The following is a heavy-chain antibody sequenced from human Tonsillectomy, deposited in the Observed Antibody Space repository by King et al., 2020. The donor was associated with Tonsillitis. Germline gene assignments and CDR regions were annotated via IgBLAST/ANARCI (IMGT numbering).Heavy chain of an antibody. CDR2: IKSKTEGATR. CDR3: TAGVGRSDNDY. D-gene: IGHD1-26*01. J-gene: IGHJ4*02. Sequence: VQLVESGGGLVKPGGSLRLSCAASGFTFSDAWMSWVRQVPGKGLEWVGRIKSKTEGATRDFGAPVKGRFIISRDDSRDTAYLQMTFLKNEDTAVYYCTAGVGRSDNDYWGQGVLVTVSS. V-gene: IGHV3-15*01. CDR1: GFTFSDAW.